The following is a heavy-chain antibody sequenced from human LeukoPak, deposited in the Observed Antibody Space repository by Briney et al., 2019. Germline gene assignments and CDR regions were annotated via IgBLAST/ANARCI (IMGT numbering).Heavy chain of an antibody. J-gene: IGHJ4*02. V-gene: IGHV1-46*01. CDR3: ARDQDAFDY. CDR2: IYPGDGST. CDR1: GYSFTSNY. Sequence: GASVKVSCKASGYSFTSNYIHWVRQAPGQGLEWMGMIYPGDGSTSYAQKFQGRVTVTRDTSTSTVHMELSGLRSEDTAVYYCARDQDAFDYWGQGTLVTVSS.